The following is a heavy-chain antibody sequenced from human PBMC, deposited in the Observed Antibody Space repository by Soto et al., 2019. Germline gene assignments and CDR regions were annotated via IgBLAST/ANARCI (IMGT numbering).Heavy chain of an antibody. J-gene: IGHJ3*02. D-gene: IGHD3-16*02. CDR3: AAVDYIWGSYRYTGGKWAFDI. CDR2: IVVGSGNT. Sequence: ASVKVSCKASGFTFTSSAMQWVRQARGQRLEWIGWIVVGSGNTNYAQKFQERVTITRDMSTSTAYMELSSLRSEYTAVYYCAAVDYIWGSYRYTGGKWAFDIWGQGTMVTVSS. V-gene: IGHV1-58*02. CDR1: GFTFTSSA.